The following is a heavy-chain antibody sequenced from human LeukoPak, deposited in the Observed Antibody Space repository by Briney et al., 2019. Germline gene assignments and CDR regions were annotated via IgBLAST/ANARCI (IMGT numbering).Heavy chain of an antibody. V-gene: IGHV3-30*18. D-gene: IGHD3-3*01. CDR1: GFIFSMYG. Sequence: GRSLRLSCSVSGFIFSMYGMRWVRPAPGGGLEWVGAISSDGSNKYYAGSVKGPLTLSRDNSKNTLYREMNSLRAEETAEYLCAKDGVFREWLGGWQDYWGQGTLVTVSS. CDR2: ISSDGSNK. J-gene: IGHJ4*02. CDR3: AKDGVFREWLGGWQDY.